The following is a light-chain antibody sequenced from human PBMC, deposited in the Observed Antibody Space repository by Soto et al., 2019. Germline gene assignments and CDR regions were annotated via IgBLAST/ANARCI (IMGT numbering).Light chain of an antibody. V-gene: IGLV2-14*01. CDR2: DVN. CDR3: SSYTGSSTYVV. CDR1: SSDVGGYNY. J-gene: IGLJ2*01. Sequence: QSALTQPASVSGSPGQSITISCTGTSSDVGGYNYVSWYQQHPGKAPKLIIYDVNNRPSGVSNRFSGSKSGNTASLTISGLQAEDEADYYCSSYTGSSTYVVFGGGTKVTVL.